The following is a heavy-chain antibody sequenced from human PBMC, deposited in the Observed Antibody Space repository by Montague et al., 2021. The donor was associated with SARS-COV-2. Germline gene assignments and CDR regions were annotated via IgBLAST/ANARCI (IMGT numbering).Heavy chain of an antibody. CDR3: AHSRLYYDILTGYYSLGYYFDY. J-gene: IGHJ4*02. D-gene: IGHD3-9*01. CDR2: IYWDDDK. Sequence: PALVKPTQTLTLTCTFSGFSLSTSGVGVGWIRQPPGKALEWLAPIYWDDDKRYSPSLKSRLTITKDTSKNQVVLTMTNMDPVDTATYYCAHSRLYYDILTGYYSLGYYFDYWGQGTLVTVSS. V-gene: IGHV2-5*02. CDR1: GFSLSTSGVG.